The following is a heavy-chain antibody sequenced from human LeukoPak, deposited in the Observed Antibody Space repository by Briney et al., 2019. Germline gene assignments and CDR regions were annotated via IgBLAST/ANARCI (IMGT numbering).Heavy chain of an antibody. Sequence: SETLSLTCTVSGGSMSSHYWSWIRQPPGKGLEWIGYISYIGSTNYNPSLKSRVTISVDTSKNQFSLRLSSVTAADTAVYYCARKPTTVTKGLDIWGQGTMVTASS. J-gene: IGHJ3*02. V-gene: IGHV4-59*11. CDR2: ISYIGST. D-gene: IGHD4-17*01. CDR3: ARKPTTVTKGLDI. CDR1: GGSMSSHY.